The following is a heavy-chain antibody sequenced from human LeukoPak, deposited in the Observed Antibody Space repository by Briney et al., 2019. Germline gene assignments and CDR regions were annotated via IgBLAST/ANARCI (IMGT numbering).Heavy chain of an antibody. D-gene: IGHD7-27*01. CDR2: IRYDGSNK. CDR3: TRKRGNPDY. V-gene: IGHV3-30*02. CDR1: GFIFSRYG. J-gene: IGHJ4*02. Sequence: GGSLRLSCAASGFIFSRYGMHWVRQAPGKGLEWVAFIRYDGSNKYYADSVKGRFTISRDNSKNTLYLQMNSLRAEDTAVYYCTRKRGNPDYWGQGTLVTVSS.